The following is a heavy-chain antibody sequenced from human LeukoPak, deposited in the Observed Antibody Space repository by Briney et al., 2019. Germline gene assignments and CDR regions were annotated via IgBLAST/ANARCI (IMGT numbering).Heavy chain of an antibody. CDR2: ISSSSSYI. D-gene: IGHD3-10*01. J-gene: IGHJ4*02. Sequence: GGSLRLSCAASGFTFSSYSMTWVRQAPGKGLEWVSSISSSSSYIYYADSVKGRFTISRDNAKNSLYLQMNSLRAEDTAVYYCARVYYGSGSYYHWDFDYWGQGTLVTVSS. V-gene: IGHV3-21*01. CDR3: ARVYYGSGSYYHWDFDY. CDR1: GFTFSSYS.